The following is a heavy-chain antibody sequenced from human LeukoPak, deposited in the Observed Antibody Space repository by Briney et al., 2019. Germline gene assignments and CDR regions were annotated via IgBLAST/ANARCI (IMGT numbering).Heavy chain of an antibody. CDR1: GGSISSYY. D-gene: IGHD6-19*01. J-gene: IGHJ6*03. Sequence: SETLSLTCTVSGGSISSYYWSWIRQPPGKGLEWIGYIYYSGSTNYNPSLKSRVTISVDTSKNQFSLKLSSVTAADTAVYYCAREYDSSGWTRSDYYYMDVWGKGTTVTVSS. V-gene: IGHV4-59*12. CDR2: IYYSGST. CDR3: AREYDSSGWTRSDYYYMDV.